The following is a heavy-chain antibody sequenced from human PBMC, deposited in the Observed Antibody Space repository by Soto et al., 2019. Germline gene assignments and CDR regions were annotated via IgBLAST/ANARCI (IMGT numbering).Heavy chain of an antibody. V-gene: IGHV6-1*01. CDR3: ARDEGGP. Sequence: SQTLSLTCAISGDVVSSNSAAWSCIRQSPSRGLEWLGRTYYRSKWNSNYAVSVKGRVTINPDTSKNQFSLQLNSVTPEDTAVYYCARDEGGPWGQGTLVTVSS. J-gene: IGHJ4*02. CDR1: GDVVSSNSAA. CDR2: TYYRSKWNS.